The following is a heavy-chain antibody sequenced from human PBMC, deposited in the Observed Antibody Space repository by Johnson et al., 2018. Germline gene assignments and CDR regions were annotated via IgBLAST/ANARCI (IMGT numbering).Heavy chain of an antibody. CDR3: AKALLRYFDYYYMDV. J-gene: IGHJ6*03. Sequence: QVQLVESVGGVVQPGRSLRLSCTASGFTFSSYGMHWVRQAPGKGLEWLAVIWYDGNNKYYADFVKGRFTISRDNSKNTLYLQMNSLRAEDTAVYYCAKALLRYFDYYYMDVWGKGTTVTVSS. CDR1: GFTFSSYG. V-gene: IGHV3-33*06. D-gene: IGHD3-9*01. CDR2: IWYDGNNK.